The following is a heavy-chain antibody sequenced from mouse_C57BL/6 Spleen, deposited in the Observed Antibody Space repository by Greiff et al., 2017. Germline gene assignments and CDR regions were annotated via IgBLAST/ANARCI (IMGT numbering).Heavy chain of an antibody. V-gene: IGHV5-17*01. CDR2: ISSGSSTI. CDR3: ARGAAQNWFAY. D-gene: IGHD3-2*02. Sequence: EVNLVESGGGLVKPGGSLKLSCAASGFTFSDYGMHWVRQAPEKGLEWVAYISSGSSTIYYADTVKGRFTISRDNAKNTLFLQMTSLRSEDTAMYYCARGAAQNWFAYWGQGTLVTVSA. CDR1: GFTFSDYG. J-gene: IGHJ3*01.